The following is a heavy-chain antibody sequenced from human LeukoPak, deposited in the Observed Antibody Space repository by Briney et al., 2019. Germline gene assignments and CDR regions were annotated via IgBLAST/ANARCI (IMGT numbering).Heavy chain of an antibody. Sequence: SETLSLTCTVSGGSISSYYWSWIRQPPGKGLEWIGYIYYSGSTNYNPSLKSRVTISVDTSKSQFSLKLSSVTTADTAVYYCARDRGFGERHFDYWGQGTLVTVSS. D-gene: IGHD3-10*01. V-gene: IGHV4-59*01. CDR3: ARDRGFGERHFDY. J-gene: IGHJ4*02. CDR2: IYYSGST. CDR1: GGSISSYY.